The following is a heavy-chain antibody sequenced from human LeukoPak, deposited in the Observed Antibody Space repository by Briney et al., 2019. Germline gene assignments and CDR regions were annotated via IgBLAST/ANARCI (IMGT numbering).Heavy chain of an antibody. J-gene: IGHJ3*02. Sequence: ASETLSLTCSVSGGSISTYYWSWVRQPPGKELEWIGYIYYSGSTNYNPSLKSRVTISVDTSKNQISLKLTSVTAADTAVYYCARRATMVDAFDIWGQGTMVTVSS. CDR2: IYYSGST. V-gene: IGHV4-59*01. CDR3: ARRATMVDAFDI. CDR1: GGSISTYY. D-gene: IGHD5-24*01.